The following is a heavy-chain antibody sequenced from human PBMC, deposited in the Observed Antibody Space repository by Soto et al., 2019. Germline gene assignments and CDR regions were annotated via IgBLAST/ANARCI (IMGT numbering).Heavy chain of an antibody. CDR1: RFPFNDAW. Sequence: GSLRLSCAASRFPFNDAWMSWVRQAPGKGLEWVGRIRSKTDGGTTEYAAPVKGRFTISRDDSRYTLNLQMNSLKTDDTALYYCTTLYSGYDYVGYWGQGTLVTVSS. J-gene: IGHJ4*02. CDR3: TTLYSGYDYVGY. D-gene: IGHD5-12*01. CDR2: IRSKTDGGTT. V-gene: IGHV3-15*01.